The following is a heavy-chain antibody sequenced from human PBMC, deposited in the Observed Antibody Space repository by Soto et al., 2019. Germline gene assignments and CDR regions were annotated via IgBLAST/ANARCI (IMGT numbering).Heavy chain of an antibody. Sequence: PGGSLRLSCAASGFTFSSYGMHWVRQAPGKGLEWVAVISYDGSNKYYADSVKGRFTIARDNSKRTLFLHMNSLRKEDTAVYYCTFSDSCEVDHWGQGALVTVSS. D-gene: IGHD3-3*02. J-gene: IGHJ4*02. V-gene: IGHV3-30*03. CDR1: GFTFSSYG. CDR3: TFSDSCEVDH. CDR2: ISYDGSNK.